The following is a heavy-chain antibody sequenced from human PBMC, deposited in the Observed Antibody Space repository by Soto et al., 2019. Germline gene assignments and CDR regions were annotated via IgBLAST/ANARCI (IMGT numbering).Heavy chain of an antibody. J-gene: IGHJ4*02. Sequence: QVQLVQSGAEVKKPGASVKVSCKASGYTFTTYGISWVRRAPGQGLEWMGWISDYNGNTDYAQKFQGRVTMTTDTSTRTAHMELRSLRSDDTAVYYCARGGGYYNPILFDNWGQGTLVTVSS. CDR2: ISDYNGNT. D-gene: IGHD1-1*01. V-gene: IGHV1-18*01. CDR3: ARGGGYYNPILFDN. CDR1: GYTFTTYG.